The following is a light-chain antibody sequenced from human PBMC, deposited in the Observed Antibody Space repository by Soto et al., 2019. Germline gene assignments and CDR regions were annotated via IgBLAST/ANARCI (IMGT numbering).Light chain of an antibody. CDR2: TAS. CDR3: QQYAASPLT. V-gene: IGKV3-20*01. CDR1: QSVGRNY. Sequence: ENVLTQSPATLSLSPGERATLSCRASQSVGRNYIAWFQQKPGQAPRLLIHTASVRATGIPDRFSGSGSGTDFTLTISRLEPEDFAVFYCQQYAASPLTFGGGTKVEI. J-gene: IGKJ4*02.